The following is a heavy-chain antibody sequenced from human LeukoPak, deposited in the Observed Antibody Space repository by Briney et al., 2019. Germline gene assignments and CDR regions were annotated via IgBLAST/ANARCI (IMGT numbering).Heavy chain of an antibody. CDR3: AVGRDTATEFDY. Sequence: ASVKVSCKASGYTFTSYYMHWVRQARGQRLEWIGWIVVGSGNTNYAQKFQERVTITRDMSTSTAYMELSSLRSEDTAVYYCAVGRDTATEFDYWGQGTLVTVSS. CDR1: GYTFTSYY. D-gene: IGHD5-18*01. J-gene: IGHJ4*02. V-gene: IGHV1-58*02. CDR2: IVVGSGNT.